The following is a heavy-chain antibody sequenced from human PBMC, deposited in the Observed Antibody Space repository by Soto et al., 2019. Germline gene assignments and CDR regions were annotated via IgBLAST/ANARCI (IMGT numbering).Heavy chain of an antibody. CDR1: GFSLMTNGVG. V-gene: IGHV2-5*02. CDR3: AHTAASGPHWETFIY. D-gene: IGHD1-26*01. J-gene: IGHJ4*02. Sequence: QITLKESGPTLVKPTQTLTLTCTVSGFSLMTNGVGVGWFRQPPGKALEWLALIYRDDDKRYRPSLKSRVTINKDSSKSQVVLTMPNVYPVDTAAYCCAHTAASGPHWETFIYGGQGTLVTVS. CDR2: IYRDDDK.